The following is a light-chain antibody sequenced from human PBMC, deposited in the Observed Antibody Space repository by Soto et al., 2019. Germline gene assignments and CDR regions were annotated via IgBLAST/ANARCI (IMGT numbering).Light chain of an antibody. V-gene: IGLV1-51*01. Sequence: QSALTQPPSVSAAPGQRVTISCSGSYSNIGNNYVSWYQQYPRTAPNHLIYDNNNRPSWTPHRFSGSKSGTTATLGITALQTGDEDDYYCGTWDRSLSSLVFGGGTKLTVL. CDR1: YSNIGNNY. CDR2: DNN. J-gene: IGLJ3*02. CDR3: GTWDRSLSSLV.